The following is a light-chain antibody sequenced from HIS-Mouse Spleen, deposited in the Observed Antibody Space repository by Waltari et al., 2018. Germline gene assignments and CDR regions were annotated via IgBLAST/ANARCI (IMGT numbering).Light chain of an antibody. V-gene: IGLV3-21*04. Sequence: SYVLTQPPSVSVAPGKTARITWGGNNIGSKSVHWYQQKPGQAPERFSGSNSGNTATLTISRVEAGDEADYYCQVWDSSSDHVVFGGGTKLTVL. CDR1: NIGSKS. J-gene: IGLJ2*01. CDR3: QVWDSSSDHVV.